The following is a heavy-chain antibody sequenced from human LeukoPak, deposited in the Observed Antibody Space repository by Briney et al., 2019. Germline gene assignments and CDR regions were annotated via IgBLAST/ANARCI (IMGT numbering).Heavy chain of an antibody. CDR1: GFTFSGYW. J-gene: IGHJ3*02. CDR3: AKSFPQGKGPDAFDI. V-gene: IGHV3-74*01. CDR2: IDSDGTTT. Sequence: GGSLRLSCADSGFTFSGYWMHWVRQAPGKGLVWVSRIDSDGTTTTYADSVKGRFTISRDNAKNTLYLQMNSLRAEDTAVYYCAKSFPQGKGPDAFDIWGQGTMVTVSS.